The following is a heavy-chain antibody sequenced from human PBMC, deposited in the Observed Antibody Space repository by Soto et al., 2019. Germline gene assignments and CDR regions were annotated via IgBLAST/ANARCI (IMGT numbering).Heavy chain of an antibody. D-gene: IGHD2-21*01. J-gene: IGHJ6*02. CDR3: TKDQSRNLNHGDYYYYGMYL. CDR2: IHYTGST. CDR1: GGSLNSFY. Sequence: PSENLSITCSVLGGSLNSFYWSCILQPPGKGLEWVGYIHYTGSTNYNPSLKSRLTISVDTSKNQFSLKLSSVTAADTAVYYCTKDQSRNLNHGDYYYYGMYLRGRRTPVTVSS. V-gene: IGHV4-59*01.